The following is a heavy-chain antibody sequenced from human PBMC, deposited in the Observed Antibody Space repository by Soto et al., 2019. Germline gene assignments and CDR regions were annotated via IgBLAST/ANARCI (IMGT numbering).Heavy chain of an antibody. CDR3: SRPCSGSLGNSYYYAVDV. D-gene: IGHD2-15*01. CDR2: VIPIYGTT. Sequence: QVQLVQSGAEVKKPGSSVNVSCKASGGTFSSHAISWVRQAPGQGLEWMGGVIPIYGTTNYALKFQGRISITADDSTSTAYKELNSRTSDDTAAEYCSRPCSGSLGNSYYYAVDVWSLGTTVRVTS. J-gene: IGHJ6*02. CDR1: GGTFSSHA. V-gene: IGHV1-69*12.